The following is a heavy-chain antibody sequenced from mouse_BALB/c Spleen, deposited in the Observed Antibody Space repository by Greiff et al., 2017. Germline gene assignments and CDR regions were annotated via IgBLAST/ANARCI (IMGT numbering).Heavy chain of an antibody. CDR1: GYTFTDYY. D-gene: IGHD2-4*01. CDR2: VNPNNGGT. Sequence: EVQLQQSGPELVKPGASVKISCKASGYTFTDYYMNWVKQSHGKSLEWIGLVNPNNGGTSYNQKFKGKATLTVDKSSSTAYMELRSLTSEDSAVYYCARYDYDGSWFAYWGQGTLVTVSA. J-gene: IGHJ3*01. CDR3: ARYDYDGSWFAY. V-gene: IGHV1-26*01.